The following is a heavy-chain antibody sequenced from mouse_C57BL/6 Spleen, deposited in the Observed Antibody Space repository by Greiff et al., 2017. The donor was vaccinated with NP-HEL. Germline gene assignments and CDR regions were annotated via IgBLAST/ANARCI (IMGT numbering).Heavy chain of an antibody. CDR2: IDPENGDT. Sequence: VQLKESGAELVRPGASVKLSCTASGFNIKDDYMHWVKQRPEQGLEWIGWIDPENGDTEYASKFQGKATITADTASNTAYLQLRRLTSEDTAVYYCTFLWSAWFAYWGQGTLVTVAA. J-gene: IGHJ3*01. CDR1: GFNIKDDY. V-gene: IGHV14-4*01. CDR3: TFLWSAWFAY. D-gene: IGHD1-1*02.